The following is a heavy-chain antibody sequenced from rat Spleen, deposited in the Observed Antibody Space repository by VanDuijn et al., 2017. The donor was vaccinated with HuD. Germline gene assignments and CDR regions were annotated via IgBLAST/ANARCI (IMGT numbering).Heavy chain of an antibody. Sequence: EVQLVESGGGAVQPGRSMKLSCAASGLSFSDYYMAWVRQAPTKGLEWVATISYDGSSTYYRDSVKGRFTISRDNAKSTLYLQMGSLRSEETATYYCVNTYYGYWFGYWGQGTLVTVSS. CDR3: VNTYYGYWFGY. V-gene: IGHV5-22*01. CDR2: ISYDGSST. CDR1: GLSFSDYY. J-gene: IGHJ3*01. D-gene: IGHD1-9*01.